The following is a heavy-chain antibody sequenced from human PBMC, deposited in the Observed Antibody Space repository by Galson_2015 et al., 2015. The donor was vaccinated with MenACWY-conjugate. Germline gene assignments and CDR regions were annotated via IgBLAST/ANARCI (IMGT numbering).Heavy chain of an antibody. D-gene: IGHD2/OR15-2a*01. CDR2: IKQDGSEK. CDR1: GFTFSSYW. J-gene: IGHJ6*02. V-gene: IGHV3-7*03. CDR3: AREGVACVDYFPYYYYGMDV. Sequence: SLRLSCAASGFTFSSYWMSWVRQAPGKGLEWVANIKQDGSEKYYVDSVKGRFTISRDNAKNSLYLQMNSLRAEDTAVYYCAREGVACVDYFPYYYYGMDVWGQGTTFTVSS.